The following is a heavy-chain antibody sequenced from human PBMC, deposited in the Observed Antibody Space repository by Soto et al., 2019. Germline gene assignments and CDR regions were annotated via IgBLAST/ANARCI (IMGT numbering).Heavy chain of an antibody. CDR1: GFTFSSYW. D-gene: IGHD6-13*01. CDR2: IKQDGSEK. V-gene: IGHV3-7*01. J-gene: IGHJ4*02. CDR3: ARDPPYSSSWGGREIDY. Sequence: GGSLRLSCAASGFTFSSYWMSWVRQAPGKGLEWVANIKQDGSEKYYVDSVKGRFTISRDNAKNSLYLQMNSLRAEDTAVYYCARDPPYSSSWGGREIDYWGQGTLVTVSS.